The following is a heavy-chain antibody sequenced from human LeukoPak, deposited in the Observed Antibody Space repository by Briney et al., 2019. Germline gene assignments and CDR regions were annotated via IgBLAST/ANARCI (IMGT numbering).Heavy chain of an antibody. CDR1: GGSFSGYY. D-gene: IGHD1-26*01. Sequence: SETLSLTCAVYGGSFSGYYWTWIRQPPGKGLEWIGYIYYSGSTNYNPSLKSRVTISVDTSKNQFSLKLSSVTAADTAVYYCARGLKELYYYYYYMDVWGKGTTVTVSS. V-gene: IGHV4-59*13. CDR3: ARGLKELYYYYYYMDV. CDR2: IYYSGST. J-gene: IGHJ6*03.